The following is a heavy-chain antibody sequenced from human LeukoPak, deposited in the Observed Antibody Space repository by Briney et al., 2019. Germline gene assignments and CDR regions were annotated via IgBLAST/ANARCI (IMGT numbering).Heavy chain of an antibody. CDR1: GDSITSYY. CDR2: IYTTGTT. CDR3: ARPMGYYYYHYIDV. V-gene: IGHV4-4*07. D-gene: IGHD3-10*01. Sequence: SETLSLTCTVSGDSITSYYWSWIRQSAEKGLEWIGRIYTTGTTNYNPSLKGRVTVSVDTSKNQFFLKLRSVTAADTAVYYCARPMGYYYYHYIDVWGKGTTVTVSS. J-gene: IGHJ6*03.